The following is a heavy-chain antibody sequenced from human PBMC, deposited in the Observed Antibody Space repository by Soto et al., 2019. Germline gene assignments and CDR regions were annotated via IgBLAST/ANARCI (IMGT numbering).Heavy chain of an antibody. CDR3: AKDFRQRPAAMGVQNWFDP. CDR1: GFTFSSYA. Sequence: PGGSLRLSCAASGFTFSSYAMSWVRQAPGKGLEWVSAISGSGGSTYYADSVKGRFTISRDNSKNTLYLQMNSLRAEDTAVYYCAKDFRQRPAAMGVQNWFDPWGQGTLVTSPQ. D-gene: IGHD2-2*01. V-gene: IGHV3-23*01. J-gene: IGHJ5*02. CDR2: ISGSGGST.